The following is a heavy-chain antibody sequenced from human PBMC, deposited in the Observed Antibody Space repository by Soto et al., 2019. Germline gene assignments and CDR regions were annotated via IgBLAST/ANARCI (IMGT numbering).Heavy chain of an antibody. CDR3: ARDRALITPYYYGMDV. CDR2: INPSGGST. D-gene: IGHD3-22*01. CDR1: GYTFTSYY. J-gene: IGHJ6*02. Sequence: VASVKVSCKASGYTFTSYYMHLVRQAPGQGLEWMGIINPSGGSTSYAQKFQGRVTMTRDTSTSTVYMELSSLRSEDTAVYYCARDRALITPYYYGMDVWGQGTTVTVSS. V-gene: IGHV1-46*01.